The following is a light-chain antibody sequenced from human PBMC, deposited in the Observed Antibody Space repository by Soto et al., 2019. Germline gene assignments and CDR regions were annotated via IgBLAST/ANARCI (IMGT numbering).Light chain of an antibody. CDR3: QRYDGSSWT. J-gene: IGKJ1*01. CDR2: GAS. Sequence: EIVLTQSPGTVSLSPGERATLSCRASQRVSSNWLAWYQQKPGQAPRLLISGASNRAAGTPDRFSGSGSGTDFTLTISRLEPEDVAVYYCQRYDGSSWTFGQGTKVEIK. CDR1: QRVSSNW. V-gene: IGKV3-20*01.